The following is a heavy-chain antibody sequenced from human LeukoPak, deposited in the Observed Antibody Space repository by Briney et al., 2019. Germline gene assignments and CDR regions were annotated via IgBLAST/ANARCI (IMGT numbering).Heavy chain of an antibody. CDR3: ASGVGYVSHY. Sequence: PSETLSLTCTVSGGSISSSSYYWGWIRQPPGKGLEWIGSIYYSGSTYYNPSLKSRVTISVDTSKNQFSLKLSSVTAADTAVYYCASGVGYVSHYWGQGTLVTVSS. CDR2: IYYSGST. CDR1: GGSISSSSYY. J-gene: IGHJ4*02. V-gene: IGHV4-39*07. D-gene: IGHD1-26*01.